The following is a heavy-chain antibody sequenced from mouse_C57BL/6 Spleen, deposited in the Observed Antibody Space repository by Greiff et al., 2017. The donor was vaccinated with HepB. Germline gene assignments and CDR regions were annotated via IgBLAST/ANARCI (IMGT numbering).Heavy chain of an antibody. Sequence: QVQLQQPGAELVKPGASVKLSCKASGYTFTSYWMHWVKQRPGQGLEWIGMIHPNSVSTNYNEKFKSKATLTVDKSSSTVYMQLSSLTSEDSAVYYCARSRDYDGGFAYWGQGTLVTVSA. V-gene: IGHV1-64*01. CDR3: ARSRDYDGGFAY. D-gene: IGHD2-4*01. CDR2: IHPNSVST. CDR1: GYTFTSYW. J-gene: IGHJ3*01.